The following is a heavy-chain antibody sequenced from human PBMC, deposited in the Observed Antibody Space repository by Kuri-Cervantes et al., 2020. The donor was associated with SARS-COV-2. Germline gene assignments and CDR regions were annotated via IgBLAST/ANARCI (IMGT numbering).Heavy chain of an antibody. CDR2: IYTSGST. J-gene: IGHJ6*03. Sequence: SETLSLTCTVSGGSISSGDYYWSWIRQPAGKGLEWIGRIYTSGSTNYNPSLKSRVTMSVDTSKNQFSLKLSSVTAADTAVYYCARDLPSDYTYYYYYMDVWGKGTTVTVSS. D-gene: IGHD4/OR15-4a*01. V-gene: IGHV4-61*02. CDR3: ARDLPSDYTYYYYYMDV. CDR1: GGSISSGDYY.